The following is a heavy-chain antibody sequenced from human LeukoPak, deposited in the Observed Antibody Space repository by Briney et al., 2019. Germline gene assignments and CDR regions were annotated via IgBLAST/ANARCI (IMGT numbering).Heavy chain of an antibody. J-gene: IGHJ5*02. CDR2: IYTSGST. V-gene: IGHV4-4*07. CDR3: ARGGGYSSGWYGNWFDP. Sequence: PSETLSLTCTLSGRFISSYYWSWIRQPAGKGLECIGRIYTSGSTNYNPSLKSRVTMSVDTSKNQFSLKQGSVTVAETAVYYCARGGGYSSGWYGNWFDPWGQGNLVTVSS. CDR1: GRFISSYY. D-gene: IGHD6-19*01.